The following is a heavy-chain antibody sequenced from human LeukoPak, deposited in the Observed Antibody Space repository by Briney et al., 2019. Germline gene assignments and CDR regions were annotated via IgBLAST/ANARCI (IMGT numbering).Heavy chain of an antibody. CDR3: ARDGEPSHIVGAAYYFDY. D-gene: IGHD1-26*01. V-gene: IGHV3-48*04. J-gene: IGHJ4*02. Sequence: GGSLRLSCAASGFTFSSYSMNWVRQAPGKGLEWVSYISSSSSTIYYADSVKGRFTNSRDNAKNSLYLQMNSLRAEDTAVYYCARDGEPSHIVGAAYYFDYWGQGTLVTVSS. CDR1: GFTFSSYS. CDR2: ISSSSSTI.